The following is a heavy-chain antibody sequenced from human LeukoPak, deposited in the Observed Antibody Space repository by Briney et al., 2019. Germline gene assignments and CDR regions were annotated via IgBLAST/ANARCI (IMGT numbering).Heavy chain of an antibody. CDR3: ARAPYYDFWSGYYKDYYYYMDV. D-gene: IGHD3-3*01. CDR2: IIPIFGTA. V-gene: IGHV1-69*13. J-gene: IGHJ6*03. Sequence: SVKVSCKASGGTFSSYAISWVRQAPGQGLEWMGGIIPIFGTANYAQKFQGRVTITADESTSTAYMELSSLRSEDTAVYYCARAPYYDFWSGYYKDYYYYMDVWGKGTTVTVSS. CDR1: GGTFSSYA.